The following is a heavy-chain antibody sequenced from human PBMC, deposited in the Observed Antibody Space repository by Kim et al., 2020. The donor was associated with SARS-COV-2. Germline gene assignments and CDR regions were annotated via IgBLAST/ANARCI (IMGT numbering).Heavy chain of an antibody. D-gene: IGHD6-13*01. CDR2: IRPDGSER. J-gene: IGHJ4*02. CDR3: ARDLWPSSRADY. Sequence: GGSLRLSCAASGFNFSDYWMRWVRQAPGTGLEWVASIRPDGSERQYVGFVKGRFTISRDNAKNSLYLEMNSLRADDTAVYYCARDLWPSSRADYWGQG. CDR1: GFNFSDYW. V-gene: IGHV3-7*03.